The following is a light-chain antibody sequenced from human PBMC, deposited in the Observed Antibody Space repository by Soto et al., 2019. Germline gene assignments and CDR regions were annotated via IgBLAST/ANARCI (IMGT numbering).Light chain of an antibody. CDR3: QSADSSGTYVV. J-gene: IGLJ2*01. V-gene: IGLV3-25*03. CDR2: KDS. Sequence: SYELTQPPSVSVSPGQTARITCSGNALPKQYAYWYQQKPGQAPVLVIYKDSERPSGIPERFSGSSSGTTVTLTTSGVQAEYEADYYCQSADSSGTYVVFVRGTKVTVL. CDR1: ALPKQY.